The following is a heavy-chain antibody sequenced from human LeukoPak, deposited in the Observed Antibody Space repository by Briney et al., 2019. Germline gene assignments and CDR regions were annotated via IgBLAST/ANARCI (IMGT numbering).Heavy chain of an antibody. CDR2: ISSTSAYI. Sequence: GGSLRLSCAGSGFALKSYSLTWVRQAPGKGLEWVSSISSTSAYIHYADSVKGRFTISRDNSKNTLYLQMNSLRAEDTAVYYCARDREEVDTAMAHGGWFDPWGQGTLVTVSS. V-gene: IGHV3-21*04. D-gene: IGHD5-18*01. CDR1: GFALKSYS. CDR3: ARDREEVDTAMAHGGWFDP. J-gene: IGHJ5*02.